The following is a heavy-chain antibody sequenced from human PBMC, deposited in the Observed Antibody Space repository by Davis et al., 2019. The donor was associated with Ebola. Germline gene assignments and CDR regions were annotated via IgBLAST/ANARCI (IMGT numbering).Heavy chain of an antibody. CDR1: GFTFSSYG. D-gene: IGHD3-10*01. CDR3: ARGLWFGELLMAYYFDY. V-gene: IGHV3-30*03. CDR2: ISYDGSNK. Sequence: GESLKISCAASGFTFSSYGMHWVRQAPGKGLEWVAVISYDGSNKYYADSVKGRFTISRDNSKNTLYLQMNSLRAEDTAVYYCARGLWFGELLMAYYFDYWGQGTLVTVSS. J-gene: IGHJ4*02.